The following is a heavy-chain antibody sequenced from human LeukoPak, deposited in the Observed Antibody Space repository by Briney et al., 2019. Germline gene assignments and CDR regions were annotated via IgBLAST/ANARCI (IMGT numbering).Heavy chain of an antibody. CDR3: ARAHRALAGTHDAFEI. V-gene: IGHV1-69*06. Sequence: ASVKVSCKASGGTFSSYAISWVRQAPGQGLEWMGGIIPIFGTVNYAQKFQGRVTITADKSTSTAYMELSSLRSEDTAVYYCARAHRALAGTHDAFEIWGQGTVVTVSS. J-gene: IGHJ3*02. CDR2: IIPIFGTV. CDR1: GGTFSSYA. D-gene: IGHD6-19*01.